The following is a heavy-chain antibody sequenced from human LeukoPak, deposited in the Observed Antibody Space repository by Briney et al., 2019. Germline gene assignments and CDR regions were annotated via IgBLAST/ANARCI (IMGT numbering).Heavy chain of an antibody. J-gene: IGHJ3*02. CDR3: ARLWFGELSDAFDI. CDR2: IKQDGSEK. V-gene: IGHV3-7*01. D-gene: IGHD3-10*01. Sequence: PGGSLRLSCAASGFTFSSYWMSWVRQAPGKGLEWVANIKQDGSEKYYVDSVKGRFTISRDNAKNSLYLQMNSLRAEDTAVYYCARLWFGELSDAFDIWGQGTMVTVSS. CDR1: GFTFSSYW.